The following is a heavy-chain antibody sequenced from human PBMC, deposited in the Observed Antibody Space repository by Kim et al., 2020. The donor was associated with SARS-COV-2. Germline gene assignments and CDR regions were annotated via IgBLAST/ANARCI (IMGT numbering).Heavy chain of an antibody. J-gene: IGHJ4*02. CDR3: ASSGTITMVRGVITSLDY. CDR2: INAGNGNT. D-gene: IGHD3-10*01. V-gene: IGHV1-3*01. CDR1: GYTFTSYA. Sequence: ASVKVSCKASGYTFTSYAMHWVRQAPGQRLEWMGWINAGNGNTKYSQKFQGRVTITRDTSASTAYMELSSLRSEDTAVYYCASSGTITMVRGVITSLDYWGQGTLVTVSS.